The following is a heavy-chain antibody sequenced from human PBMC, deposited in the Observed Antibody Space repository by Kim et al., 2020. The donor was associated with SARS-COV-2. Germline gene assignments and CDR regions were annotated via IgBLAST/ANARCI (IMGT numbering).Heavy chain of an antibody. Sequence: SETLSLTCTVSGGSISSSSYYWGWIRQPPGKGLEWIGSIYYSGSTYYNPSLKSRVTISVDTSKNQFSLKLSSVTAADTAVYYCGSAAGKGVGDWYFDLWGRGTLVTVSS. CDR1: GGSISSSSYY. CDR3: GSAAGKGVGDWYFDL. J-gene: IGHJ2*01. CDR2: IYYSGST. V-gene: IGHV4-39*01. D-gene: IGHD6-13*01.